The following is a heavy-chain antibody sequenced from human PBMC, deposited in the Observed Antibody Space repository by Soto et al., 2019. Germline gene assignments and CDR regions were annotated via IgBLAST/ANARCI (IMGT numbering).Heavy chain of an antibody. Sequence: ASVKVSCKASGYTFTSYDINWVRQTAGQGLEWMGWMSPKTANTGYAQKFQGRVTMTRSTSISTAYMELSSLRSEDTAVYYCARDILFDYWGQGTLVTVSS. CDR3: ARDILFDY. J-gene: IGHJ4*02. CDR2: MSPKTANT. D-gene: IGHD2-15*01. CDR1: GYTFTSYD. V-gene: IGHV1-8*01.